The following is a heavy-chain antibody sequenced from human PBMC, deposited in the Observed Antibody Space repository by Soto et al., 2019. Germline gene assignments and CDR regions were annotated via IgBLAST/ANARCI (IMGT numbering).Heavy chain of an antibody. V-gene: IGHV1-18*01. Sequence: QVQLVQSGADVKKPGASVRVSCKASGYTFTDYGITCVRQAPGQGLEWMGWISAKNGDTNVARKFRSRVTLTTDTYTGTAYMDLRSLTPDDTAVYYYASDPPETPSDYSGQGTLVTVSS. CDR2: ISAKNGDT. CDR1: GYTFTDYG. J-gene: IGHJ4*02. CDR3: ASDPPETPSDY.